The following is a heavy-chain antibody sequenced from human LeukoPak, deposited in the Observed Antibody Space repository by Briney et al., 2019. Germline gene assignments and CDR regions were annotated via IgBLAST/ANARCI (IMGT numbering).Heavy chain of an antibody. CDR3: TRPPLTNSCFFDF. CDR2: ISHDGSNR. CDR1: GLTFSSYA. D-gene: IGHD2-2*01. Sequence: PGGSLRLSCAASGLTFSSYAMNWVRQAPGKGLEWVSLISHDGSNRYYADSVKGRFTISRDNSKNTLDLQMNSLRAEDTAVYYCTRPPLTNSCFFDFWAREPWSPSPQ. J-gene: IGHJ4*02. V-gene: IGHV3-30*01.